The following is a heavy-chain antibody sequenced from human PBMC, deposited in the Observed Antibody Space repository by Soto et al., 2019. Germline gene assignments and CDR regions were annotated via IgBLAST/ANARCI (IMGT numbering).Heavy chain of an antibody. Sequence: QLQLQESGPGLVTPSETLSLTCTVSGGSISSSSYFWAWVRQSPAKGLEWIGSINYRGTTFYTASLRSRVTISIDTSKNQFSLPLNSVTAAATALYYCARLVACNGGSCKFDPWGQGTLVTVSS. V-gene: IGHV4-39*01. CDR3: ARLVACNGGSCKFDP. D-gene: IGHD2-15*01. CDR2: INYRGTT. J-gene: IGHJ5*02. CDR1: GGSISSSSYF.